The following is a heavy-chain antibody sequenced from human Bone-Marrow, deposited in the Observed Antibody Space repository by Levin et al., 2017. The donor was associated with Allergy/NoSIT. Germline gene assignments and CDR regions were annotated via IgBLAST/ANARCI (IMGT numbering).Heavy chain of an antibody. CDR2: ISYDGSNE. J-gene: IGHJ6*02. V-gene: IGHV3-30-3*01. Sequence: PGESLKISCAASGFTFSSYAMHWVRQAPGKGLEWVAVISYDGSNEYYADSVKGRFTISRDNSKNTLSLQMNNLRPEDTALYYCAREPYFYYFYYTMDVWGQGTTVTVSS. D-gene: IGHD3-10*01. CDR1: GFTFSSYA. CDR3: AREPYFYYFYYTMDV.